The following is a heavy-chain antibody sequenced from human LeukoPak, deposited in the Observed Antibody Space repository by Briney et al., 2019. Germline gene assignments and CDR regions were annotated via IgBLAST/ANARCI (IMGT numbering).Heavy chain of an antibody. CDR3: AKDYDYGDYSADY. CDR2: ISYDGANK. V-gene: IGHV3-30*18. CDR1: GFTFSDHY. Sequence: GGSLRLSCAASGFTFSDHYMDWVRQAPGKGLEWVAFISYDGANKYYADSVKGRFTISRDNSKNTLSLQMNRLRAEDTAVYYCAKDYDYGDYSADYWGQGTLVTVSS. J-gene: IGHJ4*02. D-gene: IGHD4-17*01.